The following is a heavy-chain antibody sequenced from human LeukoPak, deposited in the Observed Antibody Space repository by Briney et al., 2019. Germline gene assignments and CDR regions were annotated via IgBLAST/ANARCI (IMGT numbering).Heavy chain of an antibody. CDR3: ARHGFSIVGAIDY. CDR2: INHSGST. V-gene: IGHV4-34*01. Sequence: GSLRLSCVASGFTFTNAWMTWVRQAPGKWLEWIGEINHSGSTNYNPSLKSRVTISVDTSKNQFSLKLSSVTAADTAVYYCARHGFSIVGAIDYWGQGTLVTVSS. J-gene: IGHJ4*02. CDR1: GFTFTNAW. D-gene: IGHD1-26*01.